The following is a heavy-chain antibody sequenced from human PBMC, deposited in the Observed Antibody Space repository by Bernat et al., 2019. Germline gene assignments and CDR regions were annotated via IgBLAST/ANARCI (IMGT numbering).Heavy chain of an antibody. Sequence: VQLVESGGGVVQPGRSLRLSCAASGFTFSSYTINWVRQAPGKGLEWVSAINSRSSYIDYADSVKGRFSISRDNARNSLSLQMNSLRVEDTAIYFCAREDSSGPFDYWGQGTLVTVSS. V-gene: IGHV3-21*01. CDR1: GFTFSSYT. J-gene: IGHJ4*02. CDR2: INSRSSYI. CDR3: AREDSSGPFDY. D-gene: IGHD6-19*01.